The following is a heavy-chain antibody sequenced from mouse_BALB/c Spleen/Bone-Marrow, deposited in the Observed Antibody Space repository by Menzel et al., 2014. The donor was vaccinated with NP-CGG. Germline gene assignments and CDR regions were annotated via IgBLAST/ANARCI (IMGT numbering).Heavy chain of an antibody. CDR1: GYTFTSYY. J-gene: IGHJ4*01. Sequence: QVTLKECGPELVKPGASVRISYKASGYTFTSYYIHWVKQRPGQGLEWIGWIYPGNVNTKYNEKFKGKATLTADKSSSTAYMQLSSLTSEDSAVYFCAREGNPYAMDYWGQGTSDTVSS. CDR3: AREGNPYAMDY. D-gene: IGHD2-1*01. CDR2: IYPGNVNT. V-gene: IGHV1S56*01.